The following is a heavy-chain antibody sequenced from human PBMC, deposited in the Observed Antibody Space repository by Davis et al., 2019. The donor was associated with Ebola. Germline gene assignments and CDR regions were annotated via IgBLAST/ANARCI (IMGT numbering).Heavy chain of an antibody. J-gene: IGHJ6*02. CDR3: ARSGDFGDKLSYYYYGMDV. V-gene: IGHV5-51*01. CDR2: IYPGDSDT. D-gene: IGHD4/OR15-4a*01. CDR1: GYSFTSYW. Sequence: GESLKISCKGSGYSFTSYWIGWVRQMPGKGLEWMGIIYPGDSDTRYSPSFHGQVTISADKSISTAYLQWSSLKSSDSAVYFCARSGDFGDKLSYYYYGMDVWGQGTTVTVSS.